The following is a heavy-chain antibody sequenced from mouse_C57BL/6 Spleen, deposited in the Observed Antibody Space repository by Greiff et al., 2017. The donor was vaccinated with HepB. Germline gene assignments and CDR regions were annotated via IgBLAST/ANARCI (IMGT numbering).Heavy chain of an antibody. Sequence: EVKLVESGGGLVKPGGSLKLSCAASGFTFSDYGMHWVRQAPEKGLEWVAYISSGSSTIYYADTVKGRFTISRDNAKNTLFLQMTRLRSEDTAMYYCARFGDEYFAYWGQGTLVTVSA. CDR3: ARFGDEYFAY. J-gene: IGHJ3*01. CDR1: GFTFSDYG. CDR2: ISSGSSTI. V-gene: IGHV5-17*01. D-gene: IGHD5-1*01.